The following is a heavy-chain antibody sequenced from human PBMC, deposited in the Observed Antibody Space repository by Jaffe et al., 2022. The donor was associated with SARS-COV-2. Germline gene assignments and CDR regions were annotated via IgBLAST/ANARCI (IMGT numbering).Heavy chain of an antibody. CDR1: GFTFSSYW. CDR3: ARDHNSGWYYYYYYGMDV. J-gene: IGHJ6*02. D-gene: IGHD6-19*01. CDR2: IKQDGSEK. V-gene: IGHV3-7*03. Sequence: EVQLVESGGGLVQPGGSLRLSCAASGFTFSSYWMSWVRQAPGKGLEWVANIKQDGSEKYYVDSVKGRFTISRDNAKNSLYLQMNSLRAEDTAVYYCARDHNSGWYYYYYYGMDVWGQGTTVTVSS.